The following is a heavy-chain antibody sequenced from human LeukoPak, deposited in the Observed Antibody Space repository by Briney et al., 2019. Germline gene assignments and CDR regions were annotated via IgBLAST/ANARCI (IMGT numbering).Heavy chain of an antibody. V-gene: IGHV4-39*02. CDR2: IYYSGST. CDR1: GGSISSSSYY. D-gene: IGHD6-19*01. CDR3: AREREAVAGTYVIFDY. J-gene: IGHJ4*02. Sequence: SETLSLTCTVSGGSISSSSYYWGWIRQPPGKGLEWIGSIYYSGSTYYNPSLKSRVTISVDTSKNQFSLKLSSVTAADTAVYYCAREREAVAGTYVIFDYWGQGTLVTVSS.